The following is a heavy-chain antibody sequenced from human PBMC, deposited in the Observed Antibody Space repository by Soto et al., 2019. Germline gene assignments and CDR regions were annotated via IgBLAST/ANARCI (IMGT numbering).Heavy chain of an antibody. CDR1: GESFSAYY. J-gene: IGHJ4*02. V-gene: IGHV4-34*01. CDR2: ISHSGSA. Sequence: ETLSLTCAVYGESFSAYYWNWIRQPPGKGLEWIGEISHSGSANYNPSLKSRVTISINTSRNQFSLKVSSVTAADTAVYYCARRATVVRGVIIPYYFDSWGQGALVTVSS. D-gene: IGHD3-10*01. CDR3: ARRATVVRGVIIPYYFDS.